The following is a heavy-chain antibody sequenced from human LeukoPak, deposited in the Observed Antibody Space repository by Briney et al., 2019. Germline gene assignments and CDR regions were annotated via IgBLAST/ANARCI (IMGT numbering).Heavy chain of an antibody. CDR2: VSTYNSET. CDR1: GYRFSSVG. CDR3: VRDNWNEFDP. D-gene: IGHD1-1*01. Sequence: ASVKVSCKASGYRFSSVGISWLRQAPGRGLEWIGWVSTYNSETNYAPKFQARVTMTKDTSTSTVFLEMWSLRADDTAVYYCVRDNWNEFDPWGQGTLVTVSS. V-gene: IGHV1-18*01. J-gene: IGHJ5*02.